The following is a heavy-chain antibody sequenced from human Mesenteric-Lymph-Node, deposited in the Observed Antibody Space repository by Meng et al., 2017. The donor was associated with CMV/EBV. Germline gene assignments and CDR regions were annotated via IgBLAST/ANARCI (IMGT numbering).Heavy chain of an antibody. J-gene: IGHJ4*02. CDR1: GYTFTAYY. CDR2: INPNSGGT. D-gene: IGHD6-19*01. Sequence: SCKASGYTFTAYYIHWVRQAPGQGLEWMGWINPNSGGTKFAQNFQGRVTLTRDTSISTAYMDLTRLRSDDSALYFCARDSSGWSAFYWGQGTLVTVSS. V-gene: IGHV1-2*02. CDR3: ARDSSGWSAFY.